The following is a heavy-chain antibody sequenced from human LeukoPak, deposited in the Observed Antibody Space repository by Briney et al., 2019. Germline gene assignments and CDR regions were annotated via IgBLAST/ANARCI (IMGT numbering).Heavy chain of an antibody. CDR3: ARNPRDGHTFDY. V-gene: IGHV4-4*02. CDR1: GGSINSINW. Sequence: SGTLSLTCAVSGGSINSINWWSWVRQPPGQGLEWIGEMYHTGGSNYNPSLKSRVTISLDKSQNQFFLRLSSVTAADTAVYYCARNPRDGHTFDYWGQRSLVSVSS. CDR2: MYHTGGS. J-gene: IGHJ4*02.